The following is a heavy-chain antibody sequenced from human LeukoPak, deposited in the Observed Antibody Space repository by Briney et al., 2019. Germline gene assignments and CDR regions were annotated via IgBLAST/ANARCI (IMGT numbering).Heavy chain of an antibody. CDR2: INSDGSRT. CDR3: ARGIAVAGTWFDP. D-gene: IGHD6-19*01. J-gene: IGHJ5*02. V-gene: IGHV3-74*01. CDR1: GFTLSSYE. Sequence: PGGSLRLSCAASGFTLSSYEMHWVRQAPGKGLVWVSRINSDGSRTGYADSVKGRFTISRDNAKNTLYLQMNSLRAEDTAVYHCARGIAVAGTWFDPWGQGTLVTVSS.